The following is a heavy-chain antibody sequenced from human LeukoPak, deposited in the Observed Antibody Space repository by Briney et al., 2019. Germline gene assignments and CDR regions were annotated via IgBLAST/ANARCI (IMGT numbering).Heavy chain of an antibody. CDR1: EFTVNSNY. D-gene: IGHD1-26*01. CDR3: ARDGLDSAGPVAFDI. J-gene: IGHJ3*02. Sequence: GGSLRLSCAASEFTVNSNYMSWVRRAPGKGLEWVSIIHIDGETFYADSVKGRFTLSRDNSKNTLYLQMNSLRFEDTAVYYCARDGLDSAGPVAFDIWGQGTMVTVSS. CDR2: IHIDGET. V-gene: IGHV3-66*01.